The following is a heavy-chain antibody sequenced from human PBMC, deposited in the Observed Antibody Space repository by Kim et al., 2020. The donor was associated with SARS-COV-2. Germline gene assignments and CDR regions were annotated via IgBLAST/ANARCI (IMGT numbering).Heavy chain of an antibody. Sequence: SETLSLTCTVSGGSISSYYWSWIRQPPGKGLEWIGYIYYSGSTNYNPSLKSRVTISVDTSKNQFSLKLSSVTAADTAVYYCARAPTRIAAAGTYYFDYWGQGTLVTVSS. CDR2: IYYSGST. D-gene: IGHD6-13*01. CDR1: GGSISSYY. J-gene: IGHJ4*02. V-gene: IGHV4-59*01. CDR3: ARAPTRIAAAGTYYFDY.